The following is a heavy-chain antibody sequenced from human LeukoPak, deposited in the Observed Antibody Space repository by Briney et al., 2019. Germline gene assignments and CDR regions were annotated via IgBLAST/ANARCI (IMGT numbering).Heavy chain of an antibody. CDR1: GGSVSSGSYY. J-gene: IGHJ4*02. V-gene: IGHV2-5*08. CDR3: AHSLADSSGWGPERGILFDY. D-gene: IGHD6-19*01. CDR2: IYWDDDK. Sequence: TLSLTCTVSGGSVSSGSYYWSWIRQPPGKALEWLALIYWDDDKRYSPSLKSRLTITKDTSKNQVVLTMTNMDPVDTATYYCAHSLADSSGWGPERGILFDYWGQGTLVTVSS.